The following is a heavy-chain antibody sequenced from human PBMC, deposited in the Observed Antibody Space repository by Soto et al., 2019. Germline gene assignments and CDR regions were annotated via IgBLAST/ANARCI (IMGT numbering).Heavy chain of an antibody. CDR1: GYTLYGYY. V-gene: IGHV1-2*04. CDR2: INPNSGGT. CDR3: ARDHPYGSGTQGGFDI. Sequence: ASVKVSSKASGYTLYGYYMHLVRHAPGQRLEWMGWINPNSGGTNYAQKFQGWVTMTRDTSISIAYMELSRLRSDDTAVYYCARDHPYGSGTQGGFDIWGQGTMVTVSS. J-gene: IGHJ3*02. D-gene: IGHD3-10*01.